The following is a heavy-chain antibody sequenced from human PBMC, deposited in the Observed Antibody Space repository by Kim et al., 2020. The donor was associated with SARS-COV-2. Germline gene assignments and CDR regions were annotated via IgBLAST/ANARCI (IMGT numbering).Heavy chain of an antibody. V-gene: IGHV1-24*01. D-gene: IGHD3-16*01. Sequence: KIYAMKFPGRVTMTEDTSTDTAYMELSSLRSEDSAVYYCATMGEYYFDYWGQGALVTVSS. CDR2: K. J-gene: IGHJ4*02. CDR3: ATMGEYYFDY.